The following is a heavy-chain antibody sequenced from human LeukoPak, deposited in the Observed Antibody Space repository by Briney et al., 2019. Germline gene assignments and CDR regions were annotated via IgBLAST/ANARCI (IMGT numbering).Heavy chain of an antibody. CDR1: GGSFSGYY. J-gene: IGHJ4*02. CDR3: ARRSFYSSSSGTSY. CDR2: INHSGST. Sequence: SETLSLTCAVYGGSFSGYYWSWIRQPPGKGLEWIGEINHSGSTNYNPSLKSRVTISVDTSKNQFSLKLSSVTAADTAVYYCARRSFYSSSSGTSYWGQGTLVTVSS. D-gene: IGHD6-6*01. V-gene: IGHV4-34*01.